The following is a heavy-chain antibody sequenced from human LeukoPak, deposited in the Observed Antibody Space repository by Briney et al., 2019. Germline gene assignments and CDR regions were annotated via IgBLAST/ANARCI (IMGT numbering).Heavy chain of an antibody. CDR2: TSAYNGNT. Sequence: GASVTLSCTASGSTXTSYGIRGVREAPGQGREWMAWTSAYNGNTNYAHKHQGRVTMNTDTSTSTAYMELRSLRSDNTAVYYRARGGPTRDWGQGTLVSVSS. J-gene: IGHJ4*02. V-gene: IGHV1-18*01. CDR3: ARGGPTRD. CDR1: GSTXTSYG. D-gene: IGHD3-10*01.